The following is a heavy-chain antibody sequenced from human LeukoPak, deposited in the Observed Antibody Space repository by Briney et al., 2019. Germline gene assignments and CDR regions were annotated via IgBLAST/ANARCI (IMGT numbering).Heavy chain of an antibody. D-gene: IGHD5-24*01. CDR2: IYYGRTT. Sequence: PSETLSLTCAVSGDSISSSSHHWGWIRQSPGKGLEWIGSIYYGRTTYYNPSLNSRVTISVLTSKNQFSLQLNSVTAADTAVYYCARHDGRGGATMGAFDSWGQRSLVAVSS. V-gene: IGHV4-39*01. CDR1: GDSISSSSHH. CDR3: ARHDGRGGATMGAFDS. J-gene: IGHJ4*02.